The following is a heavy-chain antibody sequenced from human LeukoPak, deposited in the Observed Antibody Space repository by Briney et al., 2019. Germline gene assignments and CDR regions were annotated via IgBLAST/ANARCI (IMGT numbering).Heavy chain of an antibody. CDR1: GFTFSEYA. J-gene: IGHJ3*02. CDR2: ISGSGGST. V-gene: IGHV3-23*01. D-gene: IGHD6-19*01. Sequence: GGSLRLSCAASGFTFSEYAMNWVRQAPGKGLEWVSAISGSGGSTYYADSVKGRFTISRDNSKDTLYLQMNSLRAEDTAVYYCAKDLRPGIAVAGTRIRDAFDIWGQGTMVTVSS. CDR3: AKDLRPGIAVAGTRIRDAFDI.